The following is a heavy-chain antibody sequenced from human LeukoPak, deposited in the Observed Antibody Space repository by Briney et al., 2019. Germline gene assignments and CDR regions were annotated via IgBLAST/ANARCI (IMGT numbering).Heavy chain of an antibody. CDR1: GFTFSSYA. CDR3: AKDGWVEMDTIGGFDY. Sequence: PGGSLRLSCAASGFTFSSYAMHWVRQAPGKGLEWVAVISYDGSNKYYADSVKGRFTISRDNSKNTLHLQMNSLRAEDTAVYYCAKDGWVEMDTIGGFDYWGQGTLVTVSS. V-gene: IGHV3-30*04. J-gene: IGHJ4*02. CDR2: ISYDGSNK. D-gene: IGHD5-24*01.